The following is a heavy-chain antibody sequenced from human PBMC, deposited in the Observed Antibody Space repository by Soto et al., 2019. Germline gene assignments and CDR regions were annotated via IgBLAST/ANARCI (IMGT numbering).Heavy chain of an antibody. V-gene: IGHV5-51*01. J-gene: IGHJ4*02. CDR3: ARGGVSTRTFDH. Sequence: PGESLKISCKGSGYNFAGYWIAWVRQMPGKGLELMGITYPSDSDTRYRPSFQGQVTISADKSISSAYLQWSSLRASDTAMYYCARGGVSTRTFDHWGQGTLVTVSS. CDR1: GYNFAGYW. D-gene: IGHD3-3*01. CDR2: TYPSDSDT.